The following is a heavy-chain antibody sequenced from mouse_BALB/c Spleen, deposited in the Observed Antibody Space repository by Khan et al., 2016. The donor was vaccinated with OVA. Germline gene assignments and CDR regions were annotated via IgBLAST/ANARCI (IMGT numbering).Heavy chain of an antibody. D-gene: IGHD2-2*01. J-gene: IGHJ3*02. CDR1: GYSFTSYY. CDR3: AIHGFVARFSN. Sequence: EVQLVESGPELMKPGASVKISCKASGYSFTSYYIHWMMQSHGKSLEWIGNIDPFSGSTNYNPKFKGQATLTVDKSSNTAYILLSNLTSEDSAVYYCAIHGFVARFSNWGQGTLVTVSA. CDR2: IDPFSGST. V-gene: IGHV1S135*01.